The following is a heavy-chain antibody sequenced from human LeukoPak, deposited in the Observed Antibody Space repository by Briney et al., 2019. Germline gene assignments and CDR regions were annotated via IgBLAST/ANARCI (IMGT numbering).Heavy chain of an antibody. V-gene: IGHV4-59*01. D-gene: IGHD3-10*01. CDR1: GGSISSYY. CDR2: IYYSGST. J-gene: IGHJ6*02. CDR3: ARVPTNYYGSGSPFLYYYGMDV. Sequence: SETLSLTCTVSGGSISSYYWSWIRQPPGKGLEWIGYIYYSGSTNYNPSLKSRVTISVDTSKNQFSLKLRSVPAADTAVYYCARVPTNYYGSGSPFLYYYGMDVWGQGTTVTVSS.